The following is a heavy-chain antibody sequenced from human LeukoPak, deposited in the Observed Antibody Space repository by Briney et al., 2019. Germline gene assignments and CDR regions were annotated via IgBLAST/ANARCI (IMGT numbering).Heavy chain of an antibody. CDR3: ARDKSGRGYSYGLLDY. CDR2: IYTSGST. J-gene: IGHJ4*02. Sequence: SETLSLTGTGSGGSISSDYWSWIRQPAGKGLEWIGRIYTSGSTNYNPSLKSRVTMSVDTSKNQFSLNLSPVTAADTAVYYCARDKSGRGYSYGLLDYWGQGTLVTVSS. D-gene: IGHD5-18*01. CDR1: GGSISSDY. V-gene: IGHV4-4*07.